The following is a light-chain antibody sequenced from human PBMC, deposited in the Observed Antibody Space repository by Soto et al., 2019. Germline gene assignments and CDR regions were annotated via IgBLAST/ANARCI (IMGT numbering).Light chain of an antibody. J-gene: IGKJ1*01. CDR3: LQHNSYPQT. CDR1: QGIRDA. CDR2: AAS. V-gene: IGKV1-17*01. Sequence: DIQMTKSPSSLSASVGDRVTITCRASQGIRDALGWYQQKPGKAPKRLIYAASSLQSGVPSRFSGSGSGTEFTLTIISLHPEEFATYYCLQHNSYPQTFGQGTKVEIK.